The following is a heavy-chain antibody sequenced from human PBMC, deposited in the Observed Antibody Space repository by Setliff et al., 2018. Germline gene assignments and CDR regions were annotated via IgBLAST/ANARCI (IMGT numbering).Heavy chain of an antibody. D-gene: IGHD6-19*01. Sequence: SETLSLTCTVSGGSISSYYWSWIRQPAGKGPEWIGHIYIGGSDNYNPSLKSRVTMSIDTSKNQFSLKLNSVTAADMAVYYCAREQWLDPPGYYYMDVWAKGTTVTVS. J-gene: IGHJ6*03. CDR1: GGSISSYY. V-gene: IGHV4-4*07. CDR2: IYIGGSD. CDR3: AREQWLDPPGYYYMDV.